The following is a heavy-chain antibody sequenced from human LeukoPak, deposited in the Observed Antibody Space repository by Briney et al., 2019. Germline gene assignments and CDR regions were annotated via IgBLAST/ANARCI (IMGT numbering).Heavy chain of an antibody. CDR1: GFTFSSYG. J-gene: IGHJ4*02. CDR2: ISYDGSNK. Sequence: PGGSLRLSCAASGFTFSSYGMHWVRQAPGKGLEWVAVISYDGSNKYYADSVKGRFTISRDNSKNTLYLQMNSVGAEDTAVYYCAKAGVSGRPIDYWGQGTLVTVSS. V-gene: IGHV3-30*18. CDR3: AKAGVSGRPIDY. D-gene: IGHD2-8*01.